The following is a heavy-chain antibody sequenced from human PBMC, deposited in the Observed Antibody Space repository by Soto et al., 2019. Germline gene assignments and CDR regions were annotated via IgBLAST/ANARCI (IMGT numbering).Heavy chain of an antibody. Sequence: QVQLQESGPGLVKPSGTLSLTCAVSVGSISSLNWWRWVLQPPGKVLEWIGEIYHSGSTNYNPSLKGRVTISVAKYKNQFSRKLSSVTAADTAVYYCARFGSSGYYSDYWGQGPLVTVSS. D-gene: IGHD3-22*01. CDR1: VGSISSLNW. CDR3: ARFGSSGYYSDY. J-gene: IGHJ4*02. V-gene: IGHV4-4*02. CDR2: IYHSGST.